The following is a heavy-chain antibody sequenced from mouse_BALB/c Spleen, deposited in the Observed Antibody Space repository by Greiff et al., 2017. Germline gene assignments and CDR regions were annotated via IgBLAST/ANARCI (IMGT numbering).Heavy chain of an antibody. D-gene: IGHD2-14*01. CDR3: TRGTYYRYDGGSWFAY. CDR2: IYPGSGST. Sequence: LKQPGSELVRPGASVKLSCKASGYTFTSYWMHWVKQRPGQGLEWIGNIYPGSGSTNYDEKFKSKATLTVDTSSSTAYMQLSSLTSEDSAVYYCTRGTYYRYDGGSWFAYWGQGTLVTVSA. CDR1: GYTFTSYW. J-gene: IGHJ3*01. V-gene: IGHV1S22*01.